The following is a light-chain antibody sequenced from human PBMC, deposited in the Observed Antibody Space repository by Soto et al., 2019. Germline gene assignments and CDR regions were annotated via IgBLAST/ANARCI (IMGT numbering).Light chain of an antibody. Sequence: EIVLTQSPATLSLSPGERATLSCSASQSVSSYLAWYQQKPGQAPRLLSYDASNRATGIPARFSGSGSGTDFTLTISSLEPEAFAVYYGQQRSNWPPLTFGQGTKVEIK. V-gene: IGKV3-11*01. J-gene: IGKJ1*01. CDR3: QQRSNWPPLT. CDR2: DAS. CDR1: QSVSSY.